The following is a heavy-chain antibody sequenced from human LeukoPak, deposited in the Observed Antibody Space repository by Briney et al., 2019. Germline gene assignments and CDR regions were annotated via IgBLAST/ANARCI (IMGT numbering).Heavy chain of an antibody. Sequence: SETLSLTCTVSGGSISSYYWSWIRQPPGKGLEWIGYIYYSGSTNYNPSLKSRVTISVDTSKNQFPLKLSSVTAADTAVYYCARHYYDSSGYYRPGAFGIWGQGTMVTVSS. CDR1: GGSISSYY. CDR3: ARHYYDSSGYYRPGAFGI. CDR2: IYYSGST. J-gene: IGHJ3*02. D-gene: IGHD3-22*01. V-gene: IGHV4-59*08.